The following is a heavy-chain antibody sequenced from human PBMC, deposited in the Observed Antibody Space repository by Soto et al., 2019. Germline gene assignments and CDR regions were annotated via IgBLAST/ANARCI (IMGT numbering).Heavy chain of an antibody. D-gene: IGHD6-13*01. CDR1: GFTFSSYA. J-gene: IGHJ5*02. Sequence: QPGGSLRLSCAASGFTFSSYAMSWVRQAPGKGLEWVSAISGSGGSTYYADSVKGRFTISRDNSKSTLYLQMNSLRAEDTAVYYCAKDLVSSSWYTKYNWFDPWGQGTLVTVSS. V-gene: IGHV3-23*01. CDR2: ISGSGGST. CDR3: AKDLVSSSWYTKYNWFDP.